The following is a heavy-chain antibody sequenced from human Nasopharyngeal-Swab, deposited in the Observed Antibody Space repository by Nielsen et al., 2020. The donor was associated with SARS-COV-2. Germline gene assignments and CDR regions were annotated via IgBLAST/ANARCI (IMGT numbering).Heavy chain of an antibody. V-gene: IGHV3-30-3*01. CDR3: ARDLPAYYYDSSGYYSENWFDP. D-gene: IGHD3-22*01. Sequence: WIRQPPGKGLEWVAVISYDGSNKYYADSVKGRFTISRDNSKNTLYLQMNSLRAEDTAVYYCARDLPAYYYDSSGYYSENWFDPWGQGTLVTVSS. CDR2: ISYDGSNK. J-gene: IGHJ5*02.